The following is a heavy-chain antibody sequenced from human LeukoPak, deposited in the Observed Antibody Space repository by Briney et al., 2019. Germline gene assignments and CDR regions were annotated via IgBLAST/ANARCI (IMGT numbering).Heavy chain of an antibody. V-gene: IGHV3-33*01. Sequence: GGSLRLSCAASGFTFSNYGMHWVRQAPGKGLQWVAVIWYDGSNEYYTGSVKGRFTISRDNAHNTLYLQMNSLRAEDTAVYYCARGRGMVITGDASDIWGQGTMVTVSS. J-gene: IGHJ3*02. D-gene: IGHD2-21*01. CDR3: ARGRGMVITGDASDI. CDR2: IWYDGSNE. CDR1: GFTFSNYG.